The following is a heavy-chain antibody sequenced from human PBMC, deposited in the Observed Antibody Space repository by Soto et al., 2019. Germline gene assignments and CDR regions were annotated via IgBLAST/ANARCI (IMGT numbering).Heavy chain of an antibody. J-gene: IGHJ4*02. Sequence: GESLKICCKASGYCFSTYWNGCVRQMPGKGLKWMRSICPAFSETRYGPSFLGQVTISADRSMSTAYLQWDNLKASDTAMYFCARQGVGYYWGQGTQVTVSS. CDR1: GYCFSTYW. CDR3: ARQGVGYY. D-gene: IGHD3-16*01. CDR2: ICPAFSET. V-gene: IGHV5-51*01.